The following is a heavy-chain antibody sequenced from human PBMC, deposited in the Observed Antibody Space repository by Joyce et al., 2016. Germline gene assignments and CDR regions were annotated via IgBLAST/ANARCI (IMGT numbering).Heavy chain of an antibody. V-gene: IGHV4-59*01. CDR3: AREWGGSGSYPFDY. D-gene: IGHD3-10*01. Sequence: QVQLQQSGPGLVKPSETLSLTCTVSGGSIRPYYWGWIRQPPGKGLEWIGYIYYSGNTKYNPSLKSRVTISVDTSKNQFSLKLTSVTAADAAVYYCAREWGGSGSYPFDYWGQGTLVTVSS. CDR2: IYYSGNT. J-gene: IGHJ4*02. CDR1: GGSIRPYY.